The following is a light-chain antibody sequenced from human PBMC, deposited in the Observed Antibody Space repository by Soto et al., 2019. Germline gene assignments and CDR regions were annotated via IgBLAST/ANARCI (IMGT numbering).Light chain of an antibody. CDR2: AAS. CDR3: QQINSYPRT. J-gene: IGKJ3*01. CDR1: QGISSY. V-gene: IGKV1-9*01. Sequence: DIQLTQSPSFLSASVGDRVTITCRASQGISSYLAWYQPKPGKAPKLLIYAASTLQSGVPSRFSGSGSGTEFTLTISGLQSEDFSTYYCQQINSYPRTFGPGSKVDIK.